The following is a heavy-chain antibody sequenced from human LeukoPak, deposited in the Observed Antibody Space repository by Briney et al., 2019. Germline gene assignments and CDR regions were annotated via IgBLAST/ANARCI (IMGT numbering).Heavy chain of an antibody. D-gene: IGHD3-10*01. CDR1: RSTFTGYY. J-gene: IGHJ4*02. Sequence: GASVKVSCKASRSTFTGYYIHWVRQAPGQGLEWMGWINPNSGGTDYAQKFQGRVTMTSDTSISTAYMELSRLRSDDTAVYYCARDFGYGSGSYSFDYWGQGTLVTVSS. CDR2: INPNSGGT. V-gene: IGHV1-2*02. CDR3: ARDFGYGSGSYSFDY.